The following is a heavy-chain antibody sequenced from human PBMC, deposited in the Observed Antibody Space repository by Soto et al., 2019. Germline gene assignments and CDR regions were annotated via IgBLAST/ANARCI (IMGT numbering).Heavy chain of an antibody. V-gene: IGHV3-23*01. J-gene: IGHJ4*02. CDR1: GFTFSSYA. CDR2: ISATGGST. CDR3: AKDRLAGNFDY. Sequence: GGSLRLSCAASGFTFSSYAMNWVRQAPGKGLEWVATISATGGSTYYADSVKGRFTISRDNSKNTLYLQMNGLRVEDTAVYYCAKDRLAGNFDYWGQGTQVTVSS.